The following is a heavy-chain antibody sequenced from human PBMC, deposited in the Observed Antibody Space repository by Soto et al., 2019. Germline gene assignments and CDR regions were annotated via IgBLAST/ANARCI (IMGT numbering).Heavy chain of an antibody. CDR3: ARAIGYCSGGSCYPPPNWFDP. J-gene: IGHJ5*02. CDR1: GYTFTSYY. D-gene: IGHD2-15*01. V-gene: IGHV1-46*03. CDR2: INPSGGST. Sequence: ASVKVSCKASGYTFTSYYMHWVRQAPGQGLEWMGIINPSGGSTSYAQKFQGRVTMTRDTSTSTVYMELSSLRSEDTAVYYCARAIGYCSGGSCYPPPNWFDPWGQGTLVTVSS.